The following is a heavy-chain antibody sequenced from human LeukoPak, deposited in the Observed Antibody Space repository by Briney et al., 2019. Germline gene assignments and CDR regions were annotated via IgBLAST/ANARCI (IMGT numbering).Heavy chain of an antibody. J-gene: IGHJ6*02. CDR2: IYTSGST. D-gene: IGHD1-14*01. CDR1: GGSLSSGSYY. Sequence: SQTLSLTCTVSGGSLSSGSYYWRWIRQPAGKGLEWFGRIYTSGSTNYNPSLKSRVTIPVDTSKNQFSLKLSSVTAADTAVYYCARQYRPDPFDYYYGMDVWGQGTTVTVSS. CDR3: ARQYRPDPFDYYYGMDV. V-gene: IGHV4-61*02.